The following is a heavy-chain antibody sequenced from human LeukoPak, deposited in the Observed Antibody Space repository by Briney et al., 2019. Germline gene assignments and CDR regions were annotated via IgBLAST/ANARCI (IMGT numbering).Heavy chain of an antibody. CDR2: IRSKANSYAT. D-gene: IGHD3-10*01. CDR1: GFTFSGSA. CDR3: TNARGYYGSLMDY. J-gene: IGHJ4*02. V-gene: IGHV3-73*01. Sequence: GGSLKLSCAASGFTFSGSAMHWVRQASGKGLEWVGRIRSKANSYATAYAASVKGRFTISRDDSKNTAYLQMNSLKTEDTAVYYCTNARGYYGSLMDYWGQGTLVTVSS.